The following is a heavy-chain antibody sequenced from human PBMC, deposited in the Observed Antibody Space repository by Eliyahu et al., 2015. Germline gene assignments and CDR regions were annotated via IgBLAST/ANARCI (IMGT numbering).Heavy chain of an antibody. V-gene: IGHV3-33*01. D-gene: IGHD4-23*01. J-gene: IGHJ3*02. Sequence: QVQLVESGGGVVQPGRSLRLSCAASGFXFXXCXMPWVRQAPGKGLGWVAVIWYDGSNKYYADSVKGRFTISRDNSKNTLYLQMNSLRAEDTAVYYCARDLSVVTPDGDAFDIWGQGTMVTVSS. CDR2: IWYDGSNK. CDR1: GFXFXXCX. CDR3: ARDLSVVTPDGDAFDI.